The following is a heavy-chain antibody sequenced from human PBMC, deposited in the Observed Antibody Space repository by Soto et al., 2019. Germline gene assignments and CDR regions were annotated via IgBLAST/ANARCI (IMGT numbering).Heavy chain of an antibody. J-gene: IGHJ4*02. CDR3: ARGAAAVTPVDY. CDR1: GGSISSGDYY. Sequence: PSETLSLTCTVSGGSISSGDYYWSWIRQPPGKGLEWIGYIYYIGSTYYNPSLKSRVTISVDTSKNQFSLKLSSVTAADTAVYYCARGAAAVTPVDYWGQGTLVTVSS. CDR2: IYYIGST. V-gene: IGHV4-30-4*01. D-gene: IGHD6-13*01.